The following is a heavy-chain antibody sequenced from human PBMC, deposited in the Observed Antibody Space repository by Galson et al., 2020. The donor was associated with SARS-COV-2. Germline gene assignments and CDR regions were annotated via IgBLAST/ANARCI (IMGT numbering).Heavy chain of an antibody. CDR2: IDWDDDK. V-gene: IGHV2-70*04. CDR1: GFSLSTSGMR. Sequence: SGPTLVKPTQTLTLTCTFSGFSLSTSGMRVSWIRQPPGKALEWLARIDWDDDKFYSTSLKTRLTISKDTSKNQVVLTMTNMDPVDTATYYCARDYYGILTGYSADFDYWGQGTLVTVSS. J-gene: IGHJ4*02. CDR3: ARDYYGILTGYSADFDY. D-gene: IGHD3-9*01.